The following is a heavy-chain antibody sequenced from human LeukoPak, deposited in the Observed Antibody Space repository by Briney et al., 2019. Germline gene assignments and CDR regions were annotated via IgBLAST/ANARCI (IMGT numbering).Heavy chain of an antibody. D-gene: IGHD3-3*01. J-gene: IGHJ4*02. CDR3: AREYSEWSFDY. CDR1: GYTFTIYY. V-gene: IGHV1-46*01. CDR2: INHSGGST. Sequence: GASVAVSFRASGYTFTIYYMHWVRQAPGQGLGWMGIINHSGGSTSYAQKFQGRVTMTRDTSTSTVYMELSSLRSEDTAVYYCAREYSEWSFDYWGQGTLVTVSS.